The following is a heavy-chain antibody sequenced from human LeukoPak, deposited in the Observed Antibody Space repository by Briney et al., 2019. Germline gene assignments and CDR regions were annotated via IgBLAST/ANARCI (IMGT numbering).Heavy chain of an antibody. D-gene: IGHD4-11*01. V-gene: IGHV3-74*01. CDR3: TRDSTTFRFGY. Sequence: GGSLRLSCAASGFTFSSYWMHWVRQAPGKGLVWVSRINTDGSSTSYADSVKGRFTISRDTSRNTLYLQMNSLRAEDTAVYYCTRDSTTFRFGYWGQGTLVTVSS. CDR1: GFTFSSYW. J-gene: IGHJ4*02. CDR2: INTDGSST.